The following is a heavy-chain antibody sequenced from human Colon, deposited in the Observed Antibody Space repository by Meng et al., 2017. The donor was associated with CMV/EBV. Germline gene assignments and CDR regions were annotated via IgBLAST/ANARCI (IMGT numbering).Heavy chain of an antibody. Sequence: GESLKISCAASGFTFSSYWMSWVRQAPGKGLEWVANIKQDGSEKYYVDSVKGRFTISRDNAKNSLYLQIDSLRAEDTGVYYCAREVVPGRRMDVWGQGTTVTVSS. CDR3: AREVVPGRRMDV. CDR1: GFTFSSYW. V-gene: IGHV3-7*01. D-gene: IGHD6-6*01. CDR2: IKQDGSEK. J-gene: IGHJ6*02.